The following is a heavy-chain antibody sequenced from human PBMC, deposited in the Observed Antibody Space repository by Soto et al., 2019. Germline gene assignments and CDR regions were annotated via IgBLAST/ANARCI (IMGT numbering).Heavy chain of an antibody. D-gene: IGHD1-26*01. CDR2: ASVPSGDT. J-gene: IGHJ4*02. Sequence: ASVKVSCKASGYSFSSFGISWVRQAPGQGLEWVGWASVPSGDTSSAQNFQGRVTVTTDTSTSTAYMEVGSLRDEDTAVYYCAREDILGARSFDYWGQGTLVTVSS. CDR1: GYSFSSFG. V-gene: IGHV1-18*01. CDR3: AREDILGARSFDY.